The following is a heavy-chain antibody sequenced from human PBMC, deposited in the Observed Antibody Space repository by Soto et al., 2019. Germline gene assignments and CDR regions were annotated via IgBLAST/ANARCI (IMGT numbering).Heavy chain of an antibody. CDR1: GYTFTSYG. CDR2: ISAYNGNT. Sequence: QVQLVQSGAEVKKPGASVKVSCKASGYTFTSYGFSWWRQAPGQGLEWLGGISAYNGNTNYAQKLQGRVTMTTDTSTSTAYMELRSLRSDDTAVYYCARATYCSSTSCYLRYFDYWGQGTLVTVSS. J-gene: IGHJ4*02. D-gene: IGHD2-2*01. CDR3: ARATYCSSTSCYLRYFDY. V-gene: IGHV1-18*01.